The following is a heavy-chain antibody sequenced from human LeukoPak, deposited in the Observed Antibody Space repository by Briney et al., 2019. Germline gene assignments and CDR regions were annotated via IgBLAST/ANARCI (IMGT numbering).Heavy chain of an antibody. CDR2: IYYSGST. Sequence: PSETLSLTCTVSGGSISSYYWSWIRQPPGKGLEWIGYIYYSGSTNYNPSLKSRVTISVDTSKNQFSLKLSSVPATDTAVYYCASYSGYDKTFDYCGQSTLVTVSS. D-gene: IGHD5-12*01. J-gene: IGHJ4*02. V-gene: IGHV4-59*01. CDR1: GGSISSYY. CDR3: ASYSGYDKTFDY.